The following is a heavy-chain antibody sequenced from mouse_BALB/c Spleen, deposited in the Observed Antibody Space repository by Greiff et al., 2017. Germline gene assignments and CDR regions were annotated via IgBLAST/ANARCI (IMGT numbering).Heavy chain of an antibody. J-gene: IGHJ4*01. CDR3: ARGEYYYGSSYQDYAMDY. D-gene: IGHD1-1*01. CDR1: GFSLTSYG. Sequence: VKLVESGPGLVAPSQSLSITCTVSGFSLTSYGVHWVRQPPGKGLEWLGVIWAGGSTNYNSALMSRLSISKDNSKSQVFLKMNSLQTDDTAMYYCARGEYYYGSSYQDYAMDYWGQGTSVTVSS. CDR2: IWAGGST. V-gene: IGHV2-9*02.